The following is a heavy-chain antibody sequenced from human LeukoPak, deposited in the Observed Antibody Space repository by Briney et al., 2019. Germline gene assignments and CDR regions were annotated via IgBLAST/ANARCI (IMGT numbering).Heavy chain of an antibody. Sequence: ASVKASCKASGYTFTDYSMHWVRQAPGQGLEWIGWINPNSGGTNYAQKFQGRVTMTRDTSISTAYMELGRLRSDDTGVYYCARERRAVAGPDFDYWGQGTLVTVSS. D-gene: IGHD6-19*01. J-gene: IGHJ4*02. CDR1: GYTFTDYS. V-gene: IGHV1-2*02. CDR3: ARERRAVAGPDFDY. CDR2: INPNSGGT.